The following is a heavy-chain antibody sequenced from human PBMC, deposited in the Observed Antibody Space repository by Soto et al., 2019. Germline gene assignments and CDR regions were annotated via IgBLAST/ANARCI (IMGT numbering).Heavy chain of an antibody. V-gene: IGHV4-31*03. CDR1: GGSISSGGYY. Sequence: SETLSLTCTVSGGSISSGGYYWSWIRQHPGKGLEWIGYIYYSGSTYYNPSLKSRVTISVDTSKNQFSLKLSSVTAADTAVYYCARVRYSGSYYLDYWGQGTLVTVSS. CDR2: IYYSGST. J-gene: IGHJ4*02. D-gene: IGHD1-26*01. CDR3: ARVRYSGSYYLDY.